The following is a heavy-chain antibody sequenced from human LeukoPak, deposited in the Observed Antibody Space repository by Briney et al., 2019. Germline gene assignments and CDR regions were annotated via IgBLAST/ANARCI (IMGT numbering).Heavy chain of an antibody. V-gene: IGHV1-18*01. CDR3: AREEHYYDSSGYFSNYFDY. Sequence: GASVKVSCKASGYTFTSYGISWVRQAPGQGLDWMGWISAYNGNTNYAQKLQGRVTMTTDTSTSTAYMEPRSLRSDDTAVYYCAREEHYYDSSGYFSNYFDYWGQGTLVTVSS. CDR2: ISAYNGNT. J-gene: IGHJ4*02. CDR1: GYTFTSYG. D-gene: IGHD3-22*01.